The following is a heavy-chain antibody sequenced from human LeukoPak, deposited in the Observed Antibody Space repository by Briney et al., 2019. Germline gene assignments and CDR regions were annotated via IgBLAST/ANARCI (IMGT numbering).Heavy chain of an antibody. D-gene: IGHD2-15*01. Sequence: GGSLRLSCAASGFTFSSYEMNWVRQAPGKGLEWVSYISSSGSTIYYADSVKGRFTISRDNAKNSLYLQMNSLRAEDTAVYCCARGLYCSGGSCTDYWGQGTLVTVSS. CDR2: ISSSGSTI. CDR3: ARGLYCSGGSCTDY. CDR1: GFTFSSYE. V-gene: IGHV3-48*03. J-gene: IGHJ4*02.